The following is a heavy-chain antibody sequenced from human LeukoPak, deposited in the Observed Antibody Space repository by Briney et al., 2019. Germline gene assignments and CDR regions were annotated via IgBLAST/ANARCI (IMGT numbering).Heavy chain of an antibody. CDR2: IFYSGST. D-gene: IGHD2-2*01. CDR3: ARHLGCRSPSCPDDGFDI. V-gene: IGHV4-39*01. J-gene: IGHJ3*02. Sequence: SETLSLTCTVSGGSISSGSYYWGWIRQPPGMGPEWIGSIFYSGSTHYNPSLKSRVTISVDTPKNQFSLKLTSVTAADTAVYYCARHLGCRSPSCPDDGFDIWAKAQWSPSLQ. CDR1: GGSISSGSYY.